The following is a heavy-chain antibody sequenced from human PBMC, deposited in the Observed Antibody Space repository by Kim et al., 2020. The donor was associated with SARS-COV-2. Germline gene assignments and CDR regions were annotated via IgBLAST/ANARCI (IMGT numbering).Heavy chain of an antibody. Sequence: GSTYYTPSLKSRVTISVDTSKNQFSLKLSSVTAADTAVYYCARQRDGYNNWGQGTLVTVSS. J-gene: IGHJ4*02. CDR3: ARQRDGYNN. CDR2: GST. V-gene: IGHV4-39*01. D-gene: IGHD5-12*01.